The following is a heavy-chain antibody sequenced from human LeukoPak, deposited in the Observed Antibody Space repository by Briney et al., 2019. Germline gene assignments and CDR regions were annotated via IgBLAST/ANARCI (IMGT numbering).Heavy chain of an antibody. J-gene: IGHJ4*02. V-gene: IGHV3-48*03. CDR2: ITSSGRTI. Sequence: GGSLRLSCAASGFTFSSYEMNWVRQAPGKGLEWVSYITSSGRTIYYADSVKGRFTISRDNAKNSLYLQMNSLRAEDTAVYYCARGGGSGSYYNEYFDYWGQGTLVTVSS. CDR3: ARGGGSGSYYNEYFDY. CDR1: GFTFSSYE. D-gene: IGHD3-10*01.